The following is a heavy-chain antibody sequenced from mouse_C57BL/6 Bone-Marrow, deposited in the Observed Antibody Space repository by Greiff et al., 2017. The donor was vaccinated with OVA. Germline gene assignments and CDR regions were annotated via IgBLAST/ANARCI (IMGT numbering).Heavy chain of an antibody. CDR3: ARGDGYYPAWFAY. Sequence: VQLVESGGGLVKPGGSLKLSCAASGFTFSDYGMHWVRQAPEKGLEWVAYISSGSSTIYYADTVKGRFTISRDNAKNTLFLQMTSLRSEDTAMYYCARGDGYYPAWFAYWGQGTLVTVSA. CDR2: ISSGSSTI. V-gene: IGHV5-17*01. J-gene: IGHJ3*01. D-gene: IGHD2-3*01. CDR1: GFTFSDYG.